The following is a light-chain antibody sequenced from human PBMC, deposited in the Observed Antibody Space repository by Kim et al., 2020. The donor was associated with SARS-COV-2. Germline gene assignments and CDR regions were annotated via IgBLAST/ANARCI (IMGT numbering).Light chain of an antibody. V-gene: IGLV3-19*01. CDR3: QSRDSSGEVV. CDR2: GKN. CDR1: SLRRYY. J-gene: IGLJ2*01. Sequence: SSELTQDPAVSVALGQTVRITCQGDSLRRYYATWYQQKPGQAPVLVIYGKNNRPSGIPDRFSGSSSGNTASLTITGAQAEEEADYYCQSRDSSGEVVFGGGTKLTVL.